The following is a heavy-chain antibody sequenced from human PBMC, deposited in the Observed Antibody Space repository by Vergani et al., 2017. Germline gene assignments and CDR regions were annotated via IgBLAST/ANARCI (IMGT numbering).Heavy chain of an antibody. J-gene: IGHJ5*02. CDR3: ARGGPRAARLIKGSDWFDP. V-gene: IGHV1-3*01. CDR2: INAGNGNT. D-gene: IGHD6-6*01. Sequence: QVQLVQSGAEVKKPGASVKVSCKASGYTFTTFAMHWVRQAPGQRLEWMAWINAGNGNTKYSQKFQGRVTITRDTSASTAYMELSSLRSEDTAVYYCARGGPRAARLIKGSDWFDPWGQGTLVTVSS. CDR1: GYTFTTFA.